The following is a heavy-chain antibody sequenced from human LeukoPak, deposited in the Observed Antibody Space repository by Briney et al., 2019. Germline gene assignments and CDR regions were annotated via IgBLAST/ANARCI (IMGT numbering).Heavy chain of an antibody. J-gene: IGHJ3*02. Sequence: PGGSLRLSCAASGFTFSSYEMTWVRQAPGKGPEWVSYIGASGADIFYADSVKGRFTISRDNAKNSLYLQMNSLRAEDTAVYYCARCFDIWGQGTMVTVSS. CDR1: GFTFSSYE. V-gene: IGHV3-48*03. CDR2: IGASGADI. CDR3: ARCFDI.